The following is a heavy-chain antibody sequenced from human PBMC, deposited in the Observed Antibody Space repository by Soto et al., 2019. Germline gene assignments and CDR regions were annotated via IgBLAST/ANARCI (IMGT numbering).Heavy chain of an antibody. CDR1: GGSISSSNW. J-gene: IGHJ4*02. Sequence: QVQLQESGPGLVKPSGTLSLTCAVSGGSISSSNWWSWVRQPPGKSLEWIGEIYHSGSTNYNPSLKSRVTISVDKSKNQFSLKLSSVTAADTAVYYCASDPLGNEAVSRDYWGQGTLVTVSS. D-gene: IGHD7-27*01. CDR3: ASDPLGNEAVSRDY. CDR2: IYHSGST. V-gene: IGHV4-4*02.